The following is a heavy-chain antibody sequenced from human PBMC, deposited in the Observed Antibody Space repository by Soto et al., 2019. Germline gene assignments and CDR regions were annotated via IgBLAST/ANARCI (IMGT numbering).Heavy chain of an antibody. CDR1: GFTFSNHV. V-gene: IGHV3-48*01. CDR3: VNGDYY. D-gene: IGHD4-17*01. CDR2: INRDFNT. Sequence: EEQLVESGGGLVQPGGSLRLSCAASGFTFSNHVMNWVRQAPGRGLEWVSSINRDFNTYYADSVKSRFTISRDNAKDSLYLQMHSLRADDTAVYYCVNGDYYVGQGTLVTVSS. J-gene: IGHJ4*02.